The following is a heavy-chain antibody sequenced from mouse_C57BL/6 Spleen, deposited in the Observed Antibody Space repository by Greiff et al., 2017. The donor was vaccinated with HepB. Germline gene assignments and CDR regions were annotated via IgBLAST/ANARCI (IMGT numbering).Heavy chain of an antibody. V-gene: IGHV1-81*01. Sequence: VQLQQSGAELAMPGASVKLSCKASGYTFTSYGISWVKQRTGQGLEWIGEIYPRSGNTYYNEKFKGKATLTADKSSSTAYMELRSLTSYDSAVYFCAREGNRDYIDYWGQGTTLTVSS. D-gene: IGHD2-12*01. CDR1: GYTFTSYG. CDR2: IYPRSGNT. CDR3: AREGNRDYIDY. J-gene: IGHJ2*01.